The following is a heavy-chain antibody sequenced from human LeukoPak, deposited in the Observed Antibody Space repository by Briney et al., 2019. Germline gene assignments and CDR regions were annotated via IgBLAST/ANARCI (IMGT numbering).Heavy chain of an antibody. Sequence: ASVKVSCMVSGYTLTELSMHWVRQAPGKGLEWMGGFDPEDGETIYAQKFQGRVTMTEDTSTDTAYMELSSLRSEDTAVYYCATTYYYDSSGYDAFDIWGQGTMVTVSS. J-gene: IGHJ3*02. CDR1: GYTLTELS. CDR3: ATTYYYDSSGYDAFDI. D-gene: IGHD3-22*01. V-gene: IGHV1-24*01. CDR2: FDPEDGET.